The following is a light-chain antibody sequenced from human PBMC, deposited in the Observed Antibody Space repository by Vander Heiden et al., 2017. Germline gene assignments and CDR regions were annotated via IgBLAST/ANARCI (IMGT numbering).Light chain of an antibody. V-gene: IGKV3-20*01. CDR3: QQYGSSPLLT. Sequence: VLTQSPGTLSLSPGERATLSCRASQSVSTTYFAGYQQKPGQAPRLRIYGAASRATGIPDRFSGGGSGTDFTLTISRLQPEDSAVYYCQQYGSSPLLTFGGGTKVEIK. J-gene: IGKJ4*01. CDR1: QSVSTTY. CDR2: GAA.